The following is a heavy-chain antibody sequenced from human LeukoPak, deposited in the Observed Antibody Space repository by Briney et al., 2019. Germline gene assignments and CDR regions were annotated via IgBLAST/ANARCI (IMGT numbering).Heavy chain of an antibody. J-gene: IGHJ5*02. Sequence: GSLRLSCAASGFTFSSYGMHWVRQAPGKGLEWVAVIWYDGSNKYYADSVKGRFTISRDNSKNTLYLQMNSLRAEDTAVYYCARVTTYYYDSSGWFWFDPWGQGTLVTVSS. CDR2: IWYDGSNK. CDR3: ARVTTYYYDSSGWFWFDP. V-gene: IGHV3-33*01. D-gene: IGHD3-22*01. CDR1: GFTFSSYG.